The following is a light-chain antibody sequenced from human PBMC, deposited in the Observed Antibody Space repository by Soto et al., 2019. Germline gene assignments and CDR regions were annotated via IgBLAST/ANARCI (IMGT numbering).Light chain of an antibody. CDR2: DVN. Sequence: QSALTQPPSASGSPGQSVTISCTGTSSDVGGYIFVSCYQQHPGKAPKLMIYDVNKRPSGVPDRFSGSKSDNTASLTVSGLQAEDEADYYCVSYAGGTYVFGTGTKVTVL. J-gene: IGLJ1*01. V-gene: IGLV2-8*01. CDR1: SSDVGGYIF. CDR3: VSYAGGTYV.